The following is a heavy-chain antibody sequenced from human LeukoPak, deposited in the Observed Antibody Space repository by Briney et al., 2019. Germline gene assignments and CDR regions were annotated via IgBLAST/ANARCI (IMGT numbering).Heavy chain of an antibody. CDR1: GVSINSHY. V-gene: IGHV4-59*08. J-gene: IGHJ6*02. CDR3: ARRGILAYYGMDV. Sequence: PSETLSLTCTVSGVSINSHYWSWIRQPPGKGLGWIGYIYYSGCTNYNPSLKSRVTISVDTSKNQFSLKLSSVTAADTTVYYCARRGILAYYGMDVWGQGTTVTVSS. CDR2: IYYSGCT. D-gene: IGHD3-16*01.